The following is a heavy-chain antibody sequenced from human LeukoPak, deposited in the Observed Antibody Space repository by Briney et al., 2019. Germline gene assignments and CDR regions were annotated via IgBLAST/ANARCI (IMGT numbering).Heavy chain of an antibody. Sequence: ASVKVSCKASGYTFTGYYMHWVRQAPGQGLEWMGWINPNSGGTNYAQKFQGRVTMTRDTSISTAYMELSRLRSGDTAVYYCARDLAHRFGELYYYYGMDVWGQGTTVTVSS. CDR3: ARDLAHRFGELYYYYGMDV. D-gene: IGHD3-10*01. V-gene: IGHV1-2*02. J-gene: IGHJ6*02. CDR2: INPNSGGT. CDR1: GYTFTGYY.